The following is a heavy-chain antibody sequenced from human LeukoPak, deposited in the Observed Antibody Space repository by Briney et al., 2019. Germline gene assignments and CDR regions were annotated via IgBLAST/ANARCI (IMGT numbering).Heavy chain of an antibody. V-gene: IGHV3-23*01. CDR3: AEDYGYGDYGISVRGKNRFDP. D-gene: IGHD4-17*01. Sequence: GGSLRLSCAASGFTFSSYAMGWVRQAPGKGLEWVSGISGSGGSTYYADSVKGRFTISRDNSKNTLYLQMNSLRAEDTAVYYCAEDYGYGDYGISVRGKNRFDPWGQGTLVTVSS. CDR2: ISGSGGST. J-gene: IGHJ5*02. CDR1: GFTFSSYA.